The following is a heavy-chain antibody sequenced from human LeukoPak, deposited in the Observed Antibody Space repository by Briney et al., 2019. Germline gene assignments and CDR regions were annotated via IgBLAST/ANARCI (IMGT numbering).Heavy chain of an antibody. V-gene: IGHV3-66*01. J-gene: IGHJ4*02. CDR1: GFTFSSHW. D-gene: IGHD6-13*01. CDR2: IYSGGST. Sequence: PGGSLRLSCAASGFTFSSHWMSWVRQAPGKGLEWVSVIYSGGSTYYADSVKGRFTISRDNSKNTLYLQMNSLRAEDTAVYYCARGGPAAGRFDYWGQGTLVTVSS. CDR3: ARGGPAAGRFDY.